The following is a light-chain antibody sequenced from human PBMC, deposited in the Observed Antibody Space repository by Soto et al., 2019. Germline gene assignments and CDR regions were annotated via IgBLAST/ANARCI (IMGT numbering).Light chain of an antibody. V-gene: IGKV3-20*01. J-gene: IGKJ4*01. CDR2: GAS. CDR3: QQYGSSPLT. Sequence: EIVLTQSPGTLSLSPGERATISCRASQSVSRSNLAWYQQKPGQPPRLLIYGASSRATGIPDRFSGSGSGTDFTLTISRLEPEDFAVYFCQQYGSSPLTFGGGTKVEIK. CDR1: QSVSRSN.